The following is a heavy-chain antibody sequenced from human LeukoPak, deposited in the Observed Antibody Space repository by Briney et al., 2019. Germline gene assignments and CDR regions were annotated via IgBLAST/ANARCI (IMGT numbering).Heavy chain of an antibody. Sequence: PSETLSLTCTVSGGSISSSSYYWGWIRQPPGKGLEWIGSIYYSGSTYYNPSLKSRVTISVDTSKNQFSLKLSSVTAADTAVYYCARAHYDYVWGSYRQSGHYFDYWGQGTLVTVSS. J-gene: IGHJ4*02. V-gene: IGHV4-39*07. CDR2: IYYSGST. CDR3: ARAHYDYVWGSYRQSGHYFDY. CDR1: GGSISSSSYY. D-gene: IGHD3-16*02.